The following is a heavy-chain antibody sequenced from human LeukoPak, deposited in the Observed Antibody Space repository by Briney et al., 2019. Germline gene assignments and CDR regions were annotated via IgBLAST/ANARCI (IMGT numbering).Heavy chain of an antibody. CDR1: GYTFTSYG. Sequence: GASVKVSCKASGYTFTSYGLSWVRQAPGQGLEWMGWISAYNGNTKYAQKFQGRVTMTTDTSMSTAYMELRSLRSDDTAVYYCARDYDYGSGSYDYWGQGTLVTVSS. J-gene: IGHJ4*02. D-gene: IGHD3-10*01. V-gene: IGHV1-18*01. CDR3: ARDYDYGSGSYDY. CDR2: ISAYNGNT.